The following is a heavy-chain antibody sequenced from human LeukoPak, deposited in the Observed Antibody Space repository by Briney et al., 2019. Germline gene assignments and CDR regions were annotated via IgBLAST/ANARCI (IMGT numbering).Heavy chain of an antibody. CDR3: VRRFTTTWYDFDY. D-gene: IGHD6-13*01. V-gene: IGHV4-38-2*01. CDR1: GYSISSGYY. CDR2: IYHSGST. Sequence: AETLSLTCAVSGYSISSGYYWGWIRQPPGKGLEWIGSIYHSGSTYYNPSLESRVTISVDTSKNQFSLQLSSVTAADAAVYYCVRRFTTTWYDFDYWGQGTPVTVSS. J-gene: IGHJ4*02.